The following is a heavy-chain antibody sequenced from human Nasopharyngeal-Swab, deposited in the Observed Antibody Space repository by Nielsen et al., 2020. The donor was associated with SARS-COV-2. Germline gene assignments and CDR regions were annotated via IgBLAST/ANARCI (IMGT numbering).Heavy chain of an antibody. J-gene: IGHJ4*01. Sequence: GESLKISCAASGFIFSASAIHLVRPASGQGLEWVGRIGDKDHNYATTYGASVQGRFTISRDDSKNTAFLQMDSLKTEDTALYYCTTDFYFDYWGHGTLVTVSS. CDR2: IGDKDHNYAT. CDR1: GFIFSASA. CDR3: TTDFYFDY. V-gene: IGHV3-73*01.